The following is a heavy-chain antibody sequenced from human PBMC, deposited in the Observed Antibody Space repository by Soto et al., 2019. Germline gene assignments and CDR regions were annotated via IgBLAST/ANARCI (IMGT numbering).Heavy chain of an antibody. CDR1: GFTFSSYA. J-gene: IGHJ6*02. CDR3: ARELGRGYSYGGDYGMDV. D-gene: IGHD5-18*01. Sequence: ESGGGVVQPGRSLRLSCAASGFTFSSYAMHWVRQAPGKGLEWVAVISYDGSNKYYADSVKGRFTISRDNSKNTLYLQMNSLRAEDTAVYYCARELGRGYSYGGDYGMDVWGQGTTVTVSS. CDR2: ISYDGSNK. V-gene: IGHV3-30-3*01.